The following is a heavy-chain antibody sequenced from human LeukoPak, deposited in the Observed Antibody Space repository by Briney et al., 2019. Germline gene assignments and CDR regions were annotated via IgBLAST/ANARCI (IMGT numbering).Heavy chain of an antibody. D-gene: IGHD1-26*01. Sequence: GSLRLSCAASGFTFSSYGMHWVRQAPGKGLEWVAFIRYDGSNKFYADPVKGRFTISRDNTKNTLYLQMTSLKTEDATFYYFTTVRLEVSGTYWGDHPSFYMDLGATGTTVTVSS. CDR2: IRYDGSNK. V-gene: IGHV3-30*02. CDR1: GFTFSSYG. J-gene: IGHJ6*03. CDR3: TTVRLEVSGTYWGDHPSFYMDL.